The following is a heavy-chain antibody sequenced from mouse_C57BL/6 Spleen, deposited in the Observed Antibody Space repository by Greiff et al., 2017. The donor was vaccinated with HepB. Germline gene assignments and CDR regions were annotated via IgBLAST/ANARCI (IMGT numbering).Heavy chain of an antibody. V-gene: IGHV1-82*01. J-gene: IGHJ2*01. Sequence: VQLQQSGPELVKPGASVKISCKASGYAFSSSWMNWVKQRPGKGLEWIGRIYPGDGDTKYNGKFKGKATLTADKSSSTAYMQLSSLTSEDSAVYFCARSAYRQRREGYFDYWGQGTTLTVSS. CDR2: IYPGDGDT. CDR3: ARSAYRQRREGYFDY. CDR1: GYAFSSSW. D-gene: IGHD3-2*02.